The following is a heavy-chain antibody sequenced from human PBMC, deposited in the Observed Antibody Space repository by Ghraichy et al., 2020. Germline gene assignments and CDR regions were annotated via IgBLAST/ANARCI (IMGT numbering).Heavy chain of an antibody. D-gene: IGHD4-23*01. CDR3: ARDPDYGGAWAFFDY. V-gene: IGHV3-11*06. CDR1: GFTFSNYY. Sequence: GGSLRLSCAASGFTFSNYYMSWIRQAPEKGLEWISYISSSSGDISYADSVKGRFTISRDNAKNSLYLVLDSLRAEDTAVYYCARDPDYGGAWAFFDYWGQGSLVTVSS. CDR2: ISSSSGDI. J-gene: IGHJ4*02.